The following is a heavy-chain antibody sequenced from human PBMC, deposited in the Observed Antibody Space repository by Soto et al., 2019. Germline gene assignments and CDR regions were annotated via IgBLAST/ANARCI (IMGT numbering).Heavy chain of an antibody. Sequence: SETLSLTCTVSCGSISSGDYYWSWIRQPPGKGLEWIGYIYYSGSTYYNPSLKSRVTISVDTSKNQFSLKLSSVTAADTAVYYCARDSSLWFGEGSQGGIDPWGQGTLVTVSS. D-gene: IGHD3-10*01. CDR2: IYYSGST. V-gene: IGHV4-30-4*01. CDR3: ARDSSLWFGEGSQGGIDP. CDR1: CGSISSGDYY. J-gene: IGHJ5*02.